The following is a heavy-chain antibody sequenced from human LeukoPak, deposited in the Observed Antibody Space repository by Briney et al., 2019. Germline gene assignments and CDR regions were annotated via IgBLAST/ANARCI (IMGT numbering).Heavy chain of an antibody. J-gene: IGHJ3*02. V-gene: IGHV7-4-1*02. CDR2: INTNTGNP. CDR1: GYTFTSYA. Sequence: ASVKVSCKASGYTFTSYAMNWVRQAPGQGLEWMGWINTNTGNPTYAQGFTGRFVFSLDTSVSTAYLQISSLKAEDTAVYYCATTSEQLKSGYDAFDIWGQGTMVTASS. D-gene: IGHD3-9*01. CDR3: ATTSEQLKSGYDAFDI.